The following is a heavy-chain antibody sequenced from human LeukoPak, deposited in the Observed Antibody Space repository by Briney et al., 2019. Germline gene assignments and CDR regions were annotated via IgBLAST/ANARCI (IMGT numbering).Heavy chain of an antibody. J-gene: IGHJ4*02. CDR2: IYTSGST. D-gene: IGHD4-11*01. V-gene: IGHV4-4*07. Sequence: NPSETLSLTCTVSGGSISSYYWSWIRQPAGQGLEWIGRIYTSGSTNYNPSLKSRVTMSVDTSKNQFSLKLSSVTAADTAVYYCAREEGDYSNYYFDYWGQGTLVTVSS. CDR1: GGSISSYY. CDR3: AREEGDYSNYYFDY.